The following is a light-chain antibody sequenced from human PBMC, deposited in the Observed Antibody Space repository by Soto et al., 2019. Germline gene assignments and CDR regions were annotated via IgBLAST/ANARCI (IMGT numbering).Light chain of an antibody. CDR2: TAS. J-gene: IGKJ1*01. V-gene: IGKV1-39*01. CDR1: QSISSY. CDR3: QQTYSTPGT. Sequence: DIQMTHSPSSLSASVGDRVTITCRASQSISSYLNWYLQKPGKAPKLLIYTASSLQSGVPSRFSGSGSGTDFILTISSLQPEDFATYYCQQTYSTPGTFGQGTKVDIK.